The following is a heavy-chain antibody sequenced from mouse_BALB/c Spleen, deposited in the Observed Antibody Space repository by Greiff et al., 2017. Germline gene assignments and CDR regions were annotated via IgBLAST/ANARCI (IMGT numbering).Heavy chain of an antibody. CDR2: ISSGGST. J-gene: IGHJ3*01. Sequence: EVQRVESGGGLVKPGGSLKLSCAASGFTFSSYAMSWVRQTPEKRLEWVASISSGGSTYYPDSVKGRFTISRDNARNILYLQMSSLRSEDTAMYYCARNGNYFAYWGQGTLVTVSA. V-gene: IGHV5-6-5*01. D-gene: IGHD2-1*01. CDR1: GFTFSSYA. CDR3: ARNGNYFAY.